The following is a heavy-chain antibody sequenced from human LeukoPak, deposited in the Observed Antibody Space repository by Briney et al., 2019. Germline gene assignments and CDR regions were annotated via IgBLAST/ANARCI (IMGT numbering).Heavy chain of an antibody. D-gene: IGHD3-9*01. V-gene: IGHV3-53*01. J-gene: IGHJ4*02. CDR3: ARKGVDNYDILTGLDY. CDR2: IYSGGST. CDR1: GFTVSSNY. Sequence: GGSLRLSCAASGFTVSSNYMSWVRPAPGKGLEWVSVIYSGGSTYYADSVKGRFTISRDNSKNTLYLQMNSLRAEDTAVYYCARKGVDNYDILTGLDYWGQGTLVTVSS.